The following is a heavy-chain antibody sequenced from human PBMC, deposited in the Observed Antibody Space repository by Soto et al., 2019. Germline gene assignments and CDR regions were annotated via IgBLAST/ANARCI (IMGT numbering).Heavy chain of an antibody. Sequence: GGSLRLSCAGSGFTFRGYGLHWVRQAPGKGQEWVATISFDGSNQYYPDSVKGRFTISRDNSKNTLYLQMNSLGAEVTALYYCARDYCSRARCYSDYWGQGTLVTVSS. J-gene: IGHJ4*02. D-gene: IGHD2-15*01. V-gene: IGHV3-30*03. CDR2: ISFDGSNQ. CDR3: ARDYCSRARCYSDY. CDR1: GFTFRGYG.